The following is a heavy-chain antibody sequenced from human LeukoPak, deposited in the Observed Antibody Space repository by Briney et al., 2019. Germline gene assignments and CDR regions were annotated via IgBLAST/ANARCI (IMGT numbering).Heavy chain of an antibody. CDR2: ISYDGSNK. J-gene: IGHJ4*02. CDR1: GFTFSSYA. Sequence: GGSLRLSCAASGFTFSSYAMHWGRQAPGKGLQWGAVISYDGSNKYYADSVKGRFTISRDNSKNTLYLQMNSLRAEDTAVYYCARDPPYDSGTYPDYWGQGTLVTVSS. V-gene: IGHV3-30*01. D-gene: IGHD1-26*01. CDR3: ARDPPYDSGTYPDY.